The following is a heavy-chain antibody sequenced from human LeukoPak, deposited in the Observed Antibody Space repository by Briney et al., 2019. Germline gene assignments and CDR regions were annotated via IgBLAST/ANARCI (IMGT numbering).Heavy chain of an antibody. J-gene: IGHJ4*02. CDR1: GGSFSGYY. Sequence: SETLSLTCAVYGGSFSGYYWSWIRQPPGKGLEWIGEINHSGSTNYNPSLKSRVTISVDTSKNQFSLKLSSVTAADTAVNYCARGRDYDILTGYRDYWGQGTQVTVSS. CDR2: INHSGST. D-gene: IGHD3-9*01. CDR3: ARGRDYDILTGYRDY. V-gene: IGHV4-34*01.